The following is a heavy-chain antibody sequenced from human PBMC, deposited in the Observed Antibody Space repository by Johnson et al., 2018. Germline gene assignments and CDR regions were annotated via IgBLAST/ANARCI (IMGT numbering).Heavy chain of an antibody. CDR3: AKGVVLMEYQDAFDI. V-gene: IGHV3-30*18. CDR1: GFTFRNYG. J-gene: IGHJ3*02. Sequence: QVQLVQSGGGVVQPGRSLRLSCVASGFTFRNYGMHWVRQAPGKGLEWVAVISYDGSNKSYADSVKGRFTISRDNSKNTLYLQMNSLRAEDTAVYYCAKGVVLMEYQDAFDIWGQGTTVTVSS. D-gene: IGHD2-2*01. CDR2: ISYDGSNK.